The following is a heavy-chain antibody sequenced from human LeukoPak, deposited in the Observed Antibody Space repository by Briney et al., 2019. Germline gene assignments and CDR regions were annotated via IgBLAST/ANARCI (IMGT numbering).Heavy chain of an antibody. D-gene: IGHD3-3*01. J-gene: IGHJ4*02. CDR2: ISARGIST. CDR3: AKSFDFSNGHSPILTPFDS. CDR1: GFTFSSSA. V-gene: IGHV3-23*01. Sequence: GGSLRLSCAASGFTFSSSAMSWVRQAPGKGLEWVSSISARGISTYYADSVKGRFTISRDNSKNTPYLQMNSLRGDDIGVYYCAKSFDFSNGHSPILTPFDSWGQGTLVSVSS.